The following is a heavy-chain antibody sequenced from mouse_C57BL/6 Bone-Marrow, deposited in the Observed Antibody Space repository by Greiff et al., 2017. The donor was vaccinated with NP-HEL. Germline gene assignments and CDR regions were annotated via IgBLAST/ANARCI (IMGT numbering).Heavy chain of an antibody. J-gene: IGHJ2*01. CDR3: ARNKDYDYTWFAY. V-gene: IGHV3-6*01. D-gene: IGHD2-4*01. CDR2: ISYDGSN. CDR1: GYSITSGYY. Sequence: EVQLQESGPGLVKPSQSLSLTCSVTGYSITSGYYWNWIRQFPGNKLEWMGYISYDGSNNYNPSLKNRISITRDTSKNQFFLKLNTVTTEDTATYYCARNKDYDYTWFAYWGQGTTLTVSS.